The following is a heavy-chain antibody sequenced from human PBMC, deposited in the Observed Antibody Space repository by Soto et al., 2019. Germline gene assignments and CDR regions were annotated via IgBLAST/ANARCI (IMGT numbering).Heavy chain of an antibody. V-gene: IGHV3-23*01. CDR1: GFTFSSYA. J-gene: IGHJ6*02. CDR2: ISGSGGST. Sequence: PGGSLRLSCAASGFTFSSYAISLVRQAPGKGLEWVSAISGSGGSTYYADSVKGRFTISRDNSKNTLYLQMNSLRAEDTAVYYCSKYQRLAFNGLDVWGQGTMVTVSS. D-gene: IGHD2-2*01. CDR3: SKYQRLAFNGLDV.